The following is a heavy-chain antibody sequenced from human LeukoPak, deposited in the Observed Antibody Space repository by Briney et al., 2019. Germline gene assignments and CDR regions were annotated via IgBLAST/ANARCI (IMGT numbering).Heavy chain of an antibody. CDR3: ARDNPYSGSYSKAFDI. D-gene: IGHD1-26*01. J-gene: IGHJ3*02. CDR2: IYYTGDT. Sequence: SETLSLTCTVSSGSISSGGYYWSWIRQHPGKGLEWIVYIYYTGDTNYNPSLKSRVTISVDTSKNQFSLKLSSVTAADTAVYYCARDNPYSGSYSKAFDIWGQGTMVTVSS. V-gene: IGHV4-61*08. CDR1: SGSISSGGYY.